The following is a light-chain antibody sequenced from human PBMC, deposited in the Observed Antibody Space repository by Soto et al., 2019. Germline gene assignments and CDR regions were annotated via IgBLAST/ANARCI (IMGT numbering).Light chain of an antibody. CDR1: NSNIGRNY. V-gene: IGLV1-47*02. Sequence: QSVLTQPPSASGTPGQRVTISCSGSNSNIGRNYVYWYQQVPGTAPKLLIYGDNQRPSGVPDRFSGSKSGTSASLAISGLRSEDEADYACAAWDDTLSAWVFGGGTKLTVL. J-gene: IGLJ3*02. CDR2: GDN. CDR3: AAWDDTLSAWV.